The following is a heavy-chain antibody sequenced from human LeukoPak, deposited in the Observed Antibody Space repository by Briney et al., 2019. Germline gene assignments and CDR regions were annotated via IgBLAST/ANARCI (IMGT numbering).Heavy chain of an antibody. Sequence: GRSLRLSCAASGFTFSSYAMHWVRQAPGKGLEWVAVISYDGSNKYYADSVKGRFTISRGNSKNTLYLQMNSLRAEDTAVYYCASILGLQGTAAGTVSDYWGQGTLVTVSS. D-gene: IGHD6-13*01. J-gene: IGHJ4*02. CDR3: ASILGLQGTAAGTVSDY. V-gene: IGHV3-30*04. CDR1: GFTFSSYA. CDR2: ISYDGSNK.